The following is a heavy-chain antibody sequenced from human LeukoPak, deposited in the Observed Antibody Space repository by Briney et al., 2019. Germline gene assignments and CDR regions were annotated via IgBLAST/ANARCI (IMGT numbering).Heavy chain of an antibody. CDR2: MNPNSGNT. V-gene: IGHV1-8*01. CDR3: ARAPKYSGSYGDAFDI. CDR1: GYTFTSYD. Sequence: ASVKVSCKASGYTFTSYDINWVRQATGQGLEWMGWMNPNSGNTGYAQKFQGRVTMTRNTSISTAYMELSSLRSEDTAVYYCARAPKYSGSYGDAFDIWAKGQWSPSLQ. J-gene: IGHJ3*02. D-gene: IGHD1-26*01.